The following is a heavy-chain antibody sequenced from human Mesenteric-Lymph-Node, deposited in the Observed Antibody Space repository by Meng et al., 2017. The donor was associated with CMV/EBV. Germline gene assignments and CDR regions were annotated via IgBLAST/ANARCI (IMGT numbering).Heavy chain of an antibody. Sequence: KASGYTFTGYWIYWVRQDPGHGLEWMGRVDPGNGDINYAQKFQDRVTMTRDTSISTVYMELSRLTSDDTAVYYCARSLRGSGTENDYWGQGTLVTVSS. V-gene: IGHV1-2*06. CDR1: GYTFTGYW. J-gene: IGHJ4*02. CDR2: VDPGNGDI. CDR3: ARSLRGSGTENDY. D-gene: IGHD3-10*01.